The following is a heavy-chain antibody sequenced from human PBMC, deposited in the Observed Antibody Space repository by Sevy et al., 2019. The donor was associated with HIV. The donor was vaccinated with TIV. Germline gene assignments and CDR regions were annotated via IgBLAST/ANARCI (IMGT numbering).Heavy chain of an antibody. V-gene: IGHV1-24*01. Sequence: ASVKVSCKVSGYTLSELSMHWVRQAPGKGLEWMGSFDPEDGETIYAQTLQGRVTMTEDTSTDTAYMELGSRTSEDTAIYYCATVGLGYYSGASYYQGDWFDPWGQGTLVTVSS. J-gene: IGHJ5*02. CDR2: FDPEDGET. D-gene: IGHD2-15*01. CDR3: ATVGLGYYSGASYYQGDWFDP. CDR1: GYTLSELS.